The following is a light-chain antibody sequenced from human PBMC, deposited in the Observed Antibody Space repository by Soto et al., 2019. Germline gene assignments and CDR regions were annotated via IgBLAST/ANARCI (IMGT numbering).Light chain of an antibody. J-gene: IGKJ1*01. CDR2: GAS. V-gene: IGKV3-15*01. CDR1: QSVSGN. CDR3: QQYNNWPRT. Sequence: EIVMTQSPATLSVSPGERATLSCRASQSVSGNLAWYQQKPGQAPRLLIYGASTRATGIPARFSGSGSGTEFTLTISSLQSEAFAVYSCQQYNNWPRTFGQGTKVEIK.